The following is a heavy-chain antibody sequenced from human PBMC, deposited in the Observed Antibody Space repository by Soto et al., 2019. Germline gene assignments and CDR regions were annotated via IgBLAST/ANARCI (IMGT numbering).Heavy chain of an antibody. J-gene: IGHJ3*01. CDR1: GDTFNSYG. D-gene: IGHD6-13*01. CDR3: ARDLADVHLWDAFDV. Sequence: QVQLVQSGPELKKPGSSVKVSCKAPGDTFNSYGISWVRQAPGQGLEWMGGIVPMFGTTNLALKFEDRVTITPDALTTTVYMDIRGLTSEDTAVYYCARDLADVHLWDAFDVRGHGTRVTLSS. V-gene: IGHV1-69*01. CDR2: IVPMFGTT.